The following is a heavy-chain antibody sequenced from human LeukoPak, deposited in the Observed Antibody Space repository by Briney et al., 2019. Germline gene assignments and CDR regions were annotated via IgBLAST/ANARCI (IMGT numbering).Heavy chain of an antibody. J-gene: IGHJ4*02. CDR3: ARDLLGCSGGSCYDY. Sequence: LETLSLTCTVSGGSISSHYWSWIRQPPGKGLEWIGYIYYSGSTNYNPSLKSRVTISVDTSKNQFSLKLSSVTAADTAVYYCARDLLGCSGGSCYDYWGQGTLVTVSS. CDR2: IYYSGST. D-gene: IGHD2-15*01. V-gene: IGHV4-59*11. CDR1: GGSISSHY.